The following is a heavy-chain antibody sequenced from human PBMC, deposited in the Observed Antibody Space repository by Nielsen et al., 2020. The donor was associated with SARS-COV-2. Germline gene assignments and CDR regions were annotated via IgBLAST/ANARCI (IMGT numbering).Heavy chain of an antibody. V-gene: IGHV3-66*01. D-gene: IGHD6-13*01. CDR2: IYSGGST. Sequence: GESLKISCAASGFTVSSNYMSWVRQAPGKGLEWVSVIYSGGSTYYADSVKGRFTISGDNSKNTLYLQMNSLRAEDTAVYYCARDRGGEQLEPPYYWGQGTLVTVSS. CDR1: GFTVSSNY. CDR3: ARDRGGEQLEPPYY. J-gene: IGHJ4*02.